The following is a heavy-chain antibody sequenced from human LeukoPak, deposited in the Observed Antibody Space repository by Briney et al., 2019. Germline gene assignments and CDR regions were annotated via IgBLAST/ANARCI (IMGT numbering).Heavy chain of an antibody. V-gene: IGHV3-7*01. Sequence: GGSLRLSCAASGFTFSSHWMTWVRQAPGKGPEWVASINKDGSEQYYVDSVKGRFTISRDNAKNSLYLQMNSLRAEDTAVYYCARSGRGVDSFYFYMDVWGKGTTVTVSS. CDR2: INKDGSEQ. CDR3: ARSGRGVDSFYFYMDV. J-gene: IGHJ6*03. D-gene: IGHD3-10*01. CDR1: GFTFSSHW.